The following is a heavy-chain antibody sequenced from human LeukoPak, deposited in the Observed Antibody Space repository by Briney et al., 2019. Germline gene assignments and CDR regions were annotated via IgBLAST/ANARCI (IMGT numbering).Heavy chain of an antibody. J-gene: IGHJ6*02. D-gene: IGHD5-18*01. CDR2: TYYGSKWYD. V-gene: IGHV6-1*01. CDR3: ARGVGYISYYGRDV. CDR1: GEGVSSNSAA. Sequence: QTLSRTCAVSGEGVSSNSAAWNWSRQSPSRGRKWLGRTYYGSKWYDDYGVSVKSRITINPDTSKNRFSLGLSSVTPEDTAVYYCARGVGYISYYGRDVWGQGTRVTVSS.